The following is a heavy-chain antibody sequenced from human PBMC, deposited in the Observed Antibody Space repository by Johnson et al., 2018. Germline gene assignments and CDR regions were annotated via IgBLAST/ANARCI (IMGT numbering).Heavy chain of an antibody. Sequence: VQLVESGGGLVKPGRSLRLSCTASGFTFRDYAMSWFRQAPGRGLAWGGFIRSKAYGGTTEYAASVKGRFTMPRDDSKSIAYQQMDSLNTEDTAVYYCTKIGSGYSSSWYDIDYYYGMDVWGQGTTVTVSS. CDR2: IRSKAYGGTT. CDR1: GFTFRDYA. V-gene: IGHV3-49*05. D-gene: IGHD6-13*01. CDR3: TKIGSGYSSSWYDIDYYYGMDV. J-gene: IGHJ6*02.